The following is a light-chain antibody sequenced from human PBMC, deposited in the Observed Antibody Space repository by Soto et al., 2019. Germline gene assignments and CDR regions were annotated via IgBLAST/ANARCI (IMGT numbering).Light chain of an antibody. CDR2: GAS. J-gene: IGKJ2*01. CDR1: QSVSSSY. V-gene: IGKV3-20*01. Sequence: EIVLTQSPGTLSLSPGERATLSCRASQSVSSSYLAWYQQKPGQAPRLLIYGASSRVTGIPDRFSGSGSGTDFTLTISRLEPEDFAVYYCQQYGSSPVYTFGQGTKLEIK. CDR3: QQYGSSPVYT.